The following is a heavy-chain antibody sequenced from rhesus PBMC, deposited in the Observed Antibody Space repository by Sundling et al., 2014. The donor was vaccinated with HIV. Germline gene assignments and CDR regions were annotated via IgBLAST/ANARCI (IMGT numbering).Heavy chain of an antibody. Sequence: QVQLQESGPGLVKPSETLSLTCAVSGGSISGDYYWSWIRQPPGKGLEWIGRISGSGGSTDYNPSLKSRVTISRDTSNKQLSLRLSSVTAADTAVYYCARGTGVIIPFDYWGQGVLVTVSS. CDR3: ARGTGVIIPFDY. V-gene: IGHV4-173*01. J-gene: IGHJ4*01. D-gene: IGHD3-22*01. CDR2: ISGSGGST. CDR1: GGSISGDYY.